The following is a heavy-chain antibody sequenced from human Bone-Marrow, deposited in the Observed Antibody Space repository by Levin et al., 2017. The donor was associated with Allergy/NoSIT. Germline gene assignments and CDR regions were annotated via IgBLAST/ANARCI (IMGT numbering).Heavy chain of an antibody. CDR3: ARNRGNGLPNYYSDY. CDR2: IWSDESNK. D-gene: IGHD2-8*01. J-gene: IGHJ4*02. Sequence: PGGSLRLSCVASGFTLSNYGMHWFRQAPGKGLEWVAVIWSDESNKYYVDSVKGRFTISRDTSKNTLYLQLNSLRVEDTAVYYCARNRGNGLPNYYSDYWGQGTLVTVSS. CDR1: GFTLSNYG. V-gene: IGHV3-33*01.